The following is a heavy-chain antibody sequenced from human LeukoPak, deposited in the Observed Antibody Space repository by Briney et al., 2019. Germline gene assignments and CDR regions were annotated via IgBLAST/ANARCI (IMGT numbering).Heavy chain of an antibody. CDR2: ISSSSSYI. CDR3: ARALTGTTPTL. CDR1: GFTFSSYS. J-gene: IGHJ3*01. V-gene: IGHV3-21*01. D-gene: IGHD1-20*01. Sequence: PGGSLRLSCAASGFTFSSYSMTWVRQAPGKGLEWVSSISSSSSYIYYADSVKGRFTISRDNARNSLYLQMNSLRAEDTAVYYCARALTGTTPTLWGQGTMVTVSS.